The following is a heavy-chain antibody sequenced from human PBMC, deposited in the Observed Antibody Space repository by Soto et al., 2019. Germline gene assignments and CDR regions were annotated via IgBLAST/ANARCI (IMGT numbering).Heavy chain of an antibody. CDR1: GATFSSYA. V-gene: IGHV1-69*06. J-gene: IGHJ4*02. D-gene: IGHD3-22*01. CDR2: IIPFFVTP. Sequence: QVLLVQSGAEVKKPGSSVKVSCKLSGATFSSYAMSWVRQAPGQGLEWIGGIIPFFVTPNYAQKFQGRVTITADTSTATSYMELSSLRSDDTAVYYCARDKGAYYSHLVYWGQGTLVTVSS. CDR3: ARDKGAYYSHLVY.